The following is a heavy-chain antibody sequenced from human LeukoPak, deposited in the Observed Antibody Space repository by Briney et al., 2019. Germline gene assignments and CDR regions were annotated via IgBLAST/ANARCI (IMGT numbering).Heavy chain of an antibody. CDR2: ISSFSSYI. CDR3: ARERTKGGSDAFDI. Sequence: PGGSLSLSCAASGFSFSSYEMNWVRQAPGKGLEWVSSISSFSSYIYYADSVKGRFTISRDNPKNSLYLQMNSLRAEDTAVYYCARERTKGGSDAFDIWGQGTMVTVPS. V-gene: IGHV3-21*01. D-gene: IGHD1-1*01. J-gene: IGHJ3*02. CDR1: GFSFSSYE.